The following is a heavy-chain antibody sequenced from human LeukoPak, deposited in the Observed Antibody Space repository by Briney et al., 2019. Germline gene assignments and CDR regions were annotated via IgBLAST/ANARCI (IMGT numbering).Heavy chain of an antibody. D-gene: IGHD3-10*01. V-gene: IGHV4-31*03. Sequence: SGTLSLTCTVSGGSISSGGYYWSWIRQHPGKGLEWIGYIYYSGSTYYNPSLKSRVTVSVDTSKNQFSLKLSSVTAADTAVYCCARDRGVRGVIDAFDIWGQGTMVTVSS. CDR2: IYYSGST. CDR3: ARDRGVRGVIDAFDI. CDR1: GGSISSGGYY. J-gene: IGHJ3*02.